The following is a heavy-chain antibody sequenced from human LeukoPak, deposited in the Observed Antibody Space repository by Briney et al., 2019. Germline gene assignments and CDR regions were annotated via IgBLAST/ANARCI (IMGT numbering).Heavy chain of an antibody. D-gene: IGHD2-21*02. J-gene: IGHJ6*02. CDR1: GGSISSYY. V-gene: IGHV4-39*07. Sequence: SETLSLTCTVSGGSISSYYWSWIRQPPGKGLEWIGSIYYSGSTYYNPSLKSRVTISVDTSKNQFSLKLSSVTAADTAVYYCASRVVVTAIVYYYYGMDVWGQGTTVTVSS. CDR2: IYYSGST. CDR3: ASRVVVTAIVYYYYGMDV.